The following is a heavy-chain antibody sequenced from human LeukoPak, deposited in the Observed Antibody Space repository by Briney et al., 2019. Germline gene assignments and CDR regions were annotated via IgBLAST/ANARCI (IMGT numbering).Heavy chain of an antibody. D-gene: IGHD3-10*01. J-gene: IGHJ3*02. CDR3: ARDLTSSARSDAFDI. V-gene: IGHV4-34*01. Sequence: SETLSLTCAVYGGSFSGYYWSWIRQPPGKGLEWIGEINHSGSTNYNPSLKSRVTISVDTSKNQFSLKLSSVTAADTAVYYCARDLTSSARSDAFDIWGQGTMVTVSS. CDR1: GGSFSGYY. CDR2: INHSGST.